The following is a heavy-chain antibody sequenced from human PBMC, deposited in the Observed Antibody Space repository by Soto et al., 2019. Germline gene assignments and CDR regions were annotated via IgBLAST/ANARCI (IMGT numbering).Heavy chain of an antibody. CDR3: ERVSDILTGPRGGRFDH. J-gene: IGHJ5*02. V-gene: IGHV5-51*01. D-gene: IGHD3-9*01. CDR1: GYSFTSYW. Sequence: GESLKISCKGSGYSFTSYWIGWVRQMPGKGLEWMGIIYPGDSDTRYSPSFQGQVTISADKSISTAYLQWSSLKASDTAMYYCERVSDILTGPRGGRFDHWGQGTLITVSS. CDR2: IYPGDSDT.